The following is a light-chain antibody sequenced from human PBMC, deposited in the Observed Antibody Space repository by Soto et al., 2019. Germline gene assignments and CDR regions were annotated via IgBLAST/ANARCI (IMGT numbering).Light chain of an antibody. CDR3: QQYNTFWT. Sequence: DIQMTQSPSTLSASVGDRVTITCRASQSINSWLAWYQQKPGRAPKLLIYDASNLESGVPSRFSGRGSGTEFTLTISSVQPDDSATYYCQQYNTFWTFGQGTKVDIK. J-gene: IGKJ1*01. CDR1: QSINSW. CDR2: DAS. V-gene: IGKV1-5*01.